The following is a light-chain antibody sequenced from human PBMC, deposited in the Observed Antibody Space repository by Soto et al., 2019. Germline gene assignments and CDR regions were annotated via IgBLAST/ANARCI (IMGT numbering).Light chain of an antibody. CDR3: QQSYSTPRT. CDR2: AAS. V-gene: IGKV1-39*01. J-gene: IGKJ1*01. CDR1: QSISSY. Sequence: DIQMTQSPSSLSASVGDRVTITCRASQSISSYLNWYQQKPGKAPKLLIYAASSLQSGVPSRFSGSGSGTNFTLTISSLQTEDFTTYYCQQSYSTPRTFGQGTKVEIK.